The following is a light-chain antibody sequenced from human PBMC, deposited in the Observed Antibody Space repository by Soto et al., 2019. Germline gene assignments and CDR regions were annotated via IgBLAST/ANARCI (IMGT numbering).Light chain of an antibody. V-gene: IGKV3-11*01. Sequence: EVVMTQSPANLSLSPGAGATLSCWASQPVSDKLAWYQQKPGQAPRLLVSAASNRATGIPARFSGSGSGTDFTLTISSLEPEDFGVFYCQQRFDWPKITFGQGTRLEL. CDR1: QPVSDK. CDR2: AAS. CDR3: QQRFDWPKIT. J-gene: IGKJ5*01.